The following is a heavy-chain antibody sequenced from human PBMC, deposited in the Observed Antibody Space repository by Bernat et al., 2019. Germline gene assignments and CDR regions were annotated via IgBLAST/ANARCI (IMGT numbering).Heavy chain of an antibody. Sequence: EVQLVESGGGLVKPGGSLRLSCAASGFTFSSYSMNWVRQAPGKGLEWVSSISSSSSYIYYADSVKGRFTISRDNAKNSLYLQMNSLRAEDTAVYYCARDGDGNYAYIWGGNDYWGQGTLVTVSS. CDR2: ISSSSSYI. D-gene: IGHD3-16*01. J-gene: IGHJ4*01. CDR1: GFTFSSYS. CDR3: ARDGDGNYAYIWGGNDY. V-gene: IGHV3-21*01.